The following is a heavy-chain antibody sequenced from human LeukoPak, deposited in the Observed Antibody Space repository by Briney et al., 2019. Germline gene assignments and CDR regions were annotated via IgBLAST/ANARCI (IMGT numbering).Heavy chain of an antibody. V-gene: IGHV5-51*01. CDR1: GYRFTNYW. Sequence: GESLKISCKGSGYRFTNYWIGWVRQMPGKGLKWMGIIHPGDSGTRYSPSFQGQVTMSVDESITTAYLQWSSLRASDSAIYYCARGGSYRYGSSDYWGQGTLVTVSS. CDR3: ARGGSYRYGSSDY. D-gene: IGHD5-18*01. J-gene: IGHJ4*02. CDR2: IHPGDSGT.